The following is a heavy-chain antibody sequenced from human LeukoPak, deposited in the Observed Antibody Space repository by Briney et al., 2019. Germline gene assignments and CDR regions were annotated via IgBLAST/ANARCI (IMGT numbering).Heavy chain of an antibody. J-gene: IGHJ4*02. V-gene: IGHV4-38-2*01. D-gene: IGHD1-26*01. CDR2: IYYSGTT. CDR3: ARANSGSYYRT. CDR1: GYSISSGYY. Sequence: SETLSLTCAVSGYSISSGYYWGWIRQPPGQGLEWIGSIYYSGTTYYNPSLKSRVTISVDTSKNQFSLKLSSVTAAATAVYYCARANSGSYYRTWGQGTLVTVSS.